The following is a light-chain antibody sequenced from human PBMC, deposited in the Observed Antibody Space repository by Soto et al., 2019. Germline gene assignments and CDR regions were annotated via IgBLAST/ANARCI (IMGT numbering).Light chain of an antibody. Sequence: DIQMTQSPSTLPASVGDRVTITCRASQSISNWLAWYQQKPGKVPKLLIYKASSLESGVPSRFSGSGYGTEFSLTISSLQPDDFATYYCQQYHLYWTFGQGTKVEIK. CDR1: QSISNW. J-gene: IGKJ1*01. CDR2: KAS. CDR3: QQYHLYWT. V-gene: IGKV1-5*03.